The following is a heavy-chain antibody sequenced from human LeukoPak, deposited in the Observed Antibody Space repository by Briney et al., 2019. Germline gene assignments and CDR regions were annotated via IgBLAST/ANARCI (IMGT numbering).Heavy chain of an antibody. CDR1: RFTFSNYA. Sequence: PGGSLRLFCAASRFTFSNYAMTWVRQTPGKGLEWVSAISASAGTTYYAVSVKGRFTISRDSSKNTLYLQMNSLRSDDTALYYCAKGGSSWSYYFDYWGQGTLVTVSS. CDR3: AKGGSSWSYYFDY. V-gene: IGHV3-23*01. CDR2: ISASAGTT. J-gene: IGHJ4*02. D-gene: IGHD6-13*01.